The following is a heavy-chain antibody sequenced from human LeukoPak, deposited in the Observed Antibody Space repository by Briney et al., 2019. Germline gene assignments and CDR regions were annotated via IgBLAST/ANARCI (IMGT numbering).Heavy chain of an antibody. CDR2: IYYSGST. Sequence: SETLSLTCTVSGGSISNYYWSWIRQPPGKGLECIGYIYYSGSTNYNPSLKSRVTISVDTSKNQFSLKLSSVTAADTAVYYCAIAGDYYDRGWFDPWGQGTLVTVSS. J-gene: IGHJ5*02. V-gene: IGHV4-59*01. CDR1: GGSISNYY. D-gene: IGHD3-22*01. CDR3: AIAGDYYDRGWFDP.